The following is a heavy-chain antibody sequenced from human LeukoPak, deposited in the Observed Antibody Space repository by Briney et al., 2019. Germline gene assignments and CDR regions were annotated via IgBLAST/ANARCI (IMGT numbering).Heavy chain of an antibody. CDR1: GFTLSSYA. CDR2: ISGSGDST. V-gene: IGHV3-23*01. CDR3: AKVVGQKAYDFWSGYYFDY. J-gene: IGHJ4*02. D-gene: IGHD3-3*01. Sequence: GGSLRLSCAVSGFTLSSYAMTWVRQAPGKGLEWVSAISGSGDSTYYADSVKGRFTISRDNSKNTLYLQMNSLRAEDTAVYYCAKVVGQKAYDFWSGYYFDYWGQGTLVTVSS.